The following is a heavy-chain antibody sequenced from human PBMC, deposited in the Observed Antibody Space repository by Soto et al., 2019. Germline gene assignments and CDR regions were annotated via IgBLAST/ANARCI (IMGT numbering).Heavy chain of an antibody. CDR1: GFTFSSYA. D-gene: IGHD6-13*01. J-gene: IGHJ5*02. CDR3: AREASSSWYNWFDP. V-gene: IGHV3-30-3*01. CDR2: ISYDGSNK. Sequence: GGSLRLSCAASGFTFSSYAMHWFRQAPGKGLEWVAVISYDGSNKYYADSVKGRFTISRDNSKNTLYLQMNSLRAGDTAVYYCAREASSSWYNWFDPWGQGTLVTVSS.